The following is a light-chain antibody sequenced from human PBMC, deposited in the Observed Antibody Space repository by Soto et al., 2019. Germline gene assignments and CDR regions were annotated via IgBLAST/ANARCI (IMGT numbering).Light chain of an antibody. V-gene: IGLV2-11*01. CDR3: CSYAGSYTFCV. J-gene: IGLJ1*01. CDR2: DVS. Sequence: QSALTQPRSVSGSPGQSVTISCTGTSSDVGGYNYVSWYQQHPGKAPKLMIYDVSKRPSGVPDRFSGSKSGNTASLTISGIQAEDEADYYCCSYAGSYTFCVFGTGTKVTVL. CDR1: SSDVGGYNY.